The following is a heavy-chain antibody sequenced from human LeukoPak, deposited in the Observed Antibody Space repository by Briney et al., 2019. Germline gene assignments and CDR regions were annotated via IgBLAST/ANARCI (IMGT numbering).Heavy chain of an antibody. Sequence: GGSLRLSCAASGFPFTSYPMSWVRQAPGKGLEWVSSIGGTGGNTYYADSVKGRFTISRDNSKNTLYLQMNSLRAEDTAVYYCAKYRGFGDSYDSWGQGTLVTVSS. V-gene: IGHV3-23*01. CDR2: IGGTGGNT. CDR1: GFPFTSYP. D-gene: IGHD3-10*01. J-gene: IGHJ4*02. CDR3: AKYRGFGDSYDS.